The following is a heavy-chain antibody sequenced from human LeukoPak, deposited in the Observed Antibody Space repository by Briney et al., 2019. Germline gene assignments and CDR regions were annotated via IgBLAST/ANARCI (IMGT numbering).Heavy chain of an antibody. CDR1: AFTFDNYA. J-gene: IGHJ4*02. V-gene: IGHV3-9*03. CDR3: AKGGFGELSYYFDL. Sequence: GRSLTPSSPASAFTFDNYAMHWVRQAPGKVLEWVSCISWISGSIGYANSVKGRFIISRDNAKNSLYLQRNGLRAEDMALYYCAKGGFGELSYYFDLWGQETLVSVS. CDR2: ISWISGSI. D-gene: IGHD3-10*01.